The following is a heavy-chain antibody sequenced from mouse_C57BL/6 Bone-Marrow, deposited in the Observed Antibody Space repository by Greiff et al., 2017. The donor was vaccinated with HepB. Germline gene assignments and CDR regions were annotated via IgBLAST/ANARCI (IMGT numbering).Heavy chain of an antibody. J-gene: IGHJ4*01. CDR2: IYPRDGST. V-gene: IGHV1-85*01. CDR3: ASLSLYYYGSHYYAMDY. D-gene: IGHD1-1*01. CDR1: GYTFTSYD. Sequence: VQLQQSGPELVKPGASVKLSCKASGYTFTSYDINWVKQRPGQGLEWIGWIYPRDGSTKYNEKFKGKATLTVDTSSSTAYMELHSLTSEDSAVYFCASLSLYYYGSHYYAMDYWGQGTSVTVSS.